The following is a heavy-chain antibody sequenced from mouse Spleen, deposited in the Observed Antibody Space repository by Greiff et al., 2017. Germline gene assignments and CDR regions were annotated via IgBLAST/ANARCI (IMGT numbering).Heavy chain of an antibody. CDR3: ARREKNYAFAY. CDR2: ISNLAYSI. Sequence: EVKLVESGGGLVKPGGSLKLSCAASGFTFSDYGMAWVRQAPGKGPEWVAFISNLAYSIYYADTVTGRFTISRENAKNTLYLEMSSLRSEDTAMYYCARREKNYAFAYWGQGTLVTVSA. V-gene: IGHV5-15*04. CDR1: GFTFSDYG. D-gene: IGHD1-1*01. J-gene: IGHJ3*01.